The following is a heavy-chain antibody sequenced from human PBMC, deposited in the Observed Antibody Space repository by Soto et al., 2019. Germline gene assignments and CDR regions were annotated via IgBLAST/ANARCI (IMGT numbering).Heavy chain of an antibody. CDR3: AKYYGWLNT. Sequence: PGGSLRLSCAASGFTFSSYAMSLVRQSPGKGLEWVSAISGSGGSTYYADSVKGRFTISRDNSKNTLYLQMNSLRDDDTALYYCAKYYGWLNTWGQGALVTVPS. J-gene: IGHJ5*02. CDR2: ISGSGGST. D-gene: IGHD3-10*01. CDR1: GFTFSSYA. V-gene: IGHV3-23*01.